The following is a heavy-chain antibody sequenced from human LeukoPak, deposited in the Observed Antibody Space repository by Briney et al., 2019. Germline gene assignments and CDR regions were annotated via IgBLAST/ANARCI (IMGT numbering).Heavy chain of an antibody. CDR2: IWYDGSNK. V-gene: IGHV3-33*01. Sequence: PGGSLRLSCAASGFTFSSYGMHWVRQAPGKGLEWVAVIWYDGSNKYYADSVKGRFTISRDNAKNSLYLQMNSLRAEDTAVYYCARVGDGYNSHFDYWGQGTLVTVSS. J-gene: IGHJ4*02. D-gene: IGHD5-24*01. CDR1: GFTFSSYG. CDR3: ARVGDGYNSHFDY.